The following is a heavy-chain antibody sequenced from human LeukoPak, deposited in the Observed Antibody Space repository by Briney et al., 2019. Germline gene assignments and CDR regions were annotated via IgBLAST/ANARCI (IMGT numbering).Heavy chain of an antibody. CDR3: ARRFCSSSSCQYFDY. CDR1: GYSFTSHW. Sequence: GESLKISCQGSGYSFTSHWIGWVRQMPGKGLEWMGIIYPGDSDTRYSPSFEGQVTISADKSMSTAYLQWSSLKASDTAIYYCARRFCSSSSCQYFDYWGQGSLVTVSS. J-gene: IGHJ4*02. CDR2: IYPGDSDT. D-gene: IGHD2-2*01. V-gene: IGHV5-51*01.